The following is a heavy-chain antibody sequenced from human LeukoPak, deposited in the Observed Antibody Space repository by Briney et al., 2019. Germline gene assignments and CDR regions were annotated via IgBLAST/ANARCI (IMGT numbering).Heavy chain of an antibody. CDR2: IYYSGST. V-gene: IGHV4-34*01. D-gene: IGHD6-13*01. CDR3: ARDGYSSSWYYFDY. CDR1: GGSFSGYY. J-gene: IGHJ4*02. Sequence: SETLSLTCAVYGGSFSGYYWGWIRQPPGKGLEWIGSIYYSGSTYYNPSLKSRVTISVDTSRNQFSLKLSSVTAADTAVYYCARDGYSSSWYYFDYWGQGTLVTVSS.